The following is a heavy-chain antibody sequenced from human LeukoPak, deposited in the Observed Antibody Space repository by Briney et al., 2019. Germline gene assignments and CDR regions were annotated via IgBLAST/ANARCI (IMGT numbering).Heavy chain of an antibody. CDR3: ARDTSGMDV. CDR1: GFTFSSYW. V-gene: IGHV3-30-3*01. J-gene: IGHJ6*02. Sequence: QAGGSLRLSCAASGFTFSSYWMSWVRQAPGKGLEWVAVISYDGSNKYYADSVKGRFTISRDNSKNTLYLQMNSLRAEDTAVYYCARDTSGMDVWGQGTTVTVSS. CDR2: ISYDGSNK.